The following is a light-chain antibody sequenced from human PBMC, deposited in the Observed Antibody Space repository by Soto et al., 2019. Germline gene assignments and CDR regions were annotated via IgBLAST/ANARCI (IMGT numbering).Light chain of an antibody. J-gene: IGLJ2*01. CDR1: SSDVGGYNY. CDR2: DVS. CDR3: SSYTSSSTLGV. Sequence: QSALTQPASVSGSPGRSITISCTGTSSDVGGYNYVSWYQQHPGKAPKLMIYDVSNRPSGVSNRFSGSKSGNTASLTISGLQAEDEADYYRSSYTSSSTLGVFGGGTKLTVL. V-gene: IGLV2-14*01.